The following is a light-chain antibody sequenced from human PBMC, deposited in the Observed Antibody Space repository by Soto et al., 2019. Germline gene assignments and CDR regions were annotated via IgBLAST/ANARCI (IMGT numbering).Light chain of an antibody. V-gene: IGLV2-8*01. CDR3: SSYAGSGNVV. Sequence: QSVLTQPPSASGSPGQSVTISCTGTSSDIGAYNYVSWYQQHPGKAPKLMISEVSKRPSGVPDRFSGSKSGNTASLTVSGLQAEDEAEYYCSSYAGSGNVVFGGGTKVTVL. CDR1: SSDIGAYNY. J-gene: IGLJ3*02. CDR2: EVS.